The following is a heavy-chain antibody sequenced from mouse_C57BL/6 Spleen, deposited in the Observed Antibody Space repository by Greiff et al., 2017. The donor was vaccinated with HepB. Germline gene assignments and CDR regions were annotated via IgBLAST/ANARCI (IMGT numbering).Heavy chain of an antibody. J-gene: IGHJ1*03. D-gene: IGHD1-3*01. CDR2: IWSGGST. CDR1: GFSLTSYG. CDR3: APQVGYGYFDV. Sequence: QVHVKQSGPGLVQPSQRLSITCTVSGFSLTSYGVHWVRQPPGKGLEWLGVIWSGGSTDYNAAFISRLSISKDNSKSQVFFKMNSLQADDTAIYYCAPQVGYGYFDVWGTGTTVTVSS. V-gene: IGHV2-4*01.